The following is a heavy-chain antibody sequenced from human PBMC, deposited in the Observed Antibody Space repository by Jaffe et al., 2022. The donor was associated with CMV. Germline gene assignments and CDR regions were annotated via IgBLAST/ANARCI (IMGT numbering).Heavy chain of an antibody. D-gene: IGHD3-3*01. CDR3: ARPGRDYDFWSGYPYYYYYYMDV. J-gene: IGHJ6*03. V-gene: IGHV4-34*01. CDR2: INHSGST. CDR1: GGSFSGYY. Sequence: QVQLQQWGAGLLKPSETLSLTCAVYGGSFSGYYWSWIRQPPGKGLEWIGEINHSGSTNYNPSLKSRVTISVDTSKNQFSLKLSSVTAADTAVYYCARPGRDYDFWSGYPYYYYYYMDVWGKGTTVTVSS.